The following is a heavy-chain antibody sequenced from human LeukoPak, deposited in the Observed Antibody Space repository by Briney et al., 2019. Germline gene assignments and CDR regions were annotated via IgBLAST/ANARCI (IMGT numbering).Heavy chain of an antibody. CDR1: GGSISSYY. CDR3: GRASSGYYYGYYYYYMDV. J-gene: IGHJ6*03. CDR2: NYYSGGT. D-gene: IGHD3-22*01. V-gene: IGHV4-59*12. Sequence: PSETLSLTCTVSGGSISSYYWSWLRQTPGKGLEWGGYNYYSGGTNSNPSLKSGVTTSVDTSKNQFSPRLRPWSASATAVYYSGRASSGYYYGYYYYYMDVWGKGTTVTVSS.